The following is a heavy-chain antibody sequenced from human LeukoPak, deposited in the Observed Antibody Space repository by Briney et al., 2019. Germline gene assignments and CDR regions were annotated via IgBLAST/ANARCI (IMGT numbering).Heavy chain of an antibody. D-gene: IGHD3-9*01. CDR3: ARGNVLTGYHKYFQH. V-gene: IGHV1-69*13. CDR1: GGTFRSYA. J-gene: IGHJ1*01. CDR2: IIPIFGTA. Sequence: SVTVSCKASGGTFRSYAISWVRQAPGQGLEWMGGIIPIFGTANYAQKFQGRVTITADESTSTAYMELSSVRSEDTAVYYCARGNVLTGYHKYFQHWGQGTLVPVSS.